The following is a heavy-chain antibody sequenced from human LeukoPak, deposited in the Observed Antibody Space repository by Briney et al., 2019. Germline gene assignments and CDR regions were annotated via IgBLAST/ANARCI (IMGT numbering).Heavy chain of an antibody. CDR1: GYTFKTYG. D-gene: IGHD2-2*02. Sequence: ASVKVSCKASGYTFKTYGISWVRQAPGQGLEWVGWIIADTNNFDHAQKFQGRVTMTTDKPTNTAYLELPSMPCDDTAVYYCARDSGYKSDAFDIWGQGTKVIVSS. CDR3: ARDSGYKSDAFDI. J-gene: IGHJ3*02. V-gene: IGHV1-18*04. CDR2: IIADTNNF.